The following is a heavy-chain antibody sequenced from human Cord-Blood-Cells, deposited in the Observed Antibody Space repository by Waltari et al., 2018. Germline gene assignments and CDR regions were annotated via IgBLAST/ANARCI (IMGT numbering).Heavy chain of an antibody. J-gene: IGHJ4*02. CDR1: GGSFSGYY. CDR3: ARTGSSSSDY. CDR2: INHSGST. V-gene: IGHV4-34*01. D-gene: IGHD6-6*01. Sequence: QVQLQQWGAGLLKPSETLSLTCDVYGGSFSGYYWSWTRQPPGKGLEWIGEINHSGSTNYNPSLKSRVTISVDTSKNQFSPKLSSVTAADTAVYYCARTGSSSSDYWGQGTLVTVSS.